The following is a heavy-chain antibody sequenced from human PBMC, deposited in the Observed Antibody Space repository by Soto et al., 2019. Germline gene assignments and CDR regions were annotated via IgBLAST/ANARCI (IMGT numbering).Heavy chain of an antibody. J-gene: IGHJ6*02. CDR1: GGTTSSYY. V-gene: IGHV4-59*12. Sequence: PSETLSLTCSVSGGTTSSYYWSWIRQPPGKGLEWIGYIYSRGTTSYNPSLKSRATILVDTSKNQFSLRLTSVTATDTAVYYCATGRISRGLDVWGQGTTVTVSS. CDR3: ATGRISRGLDV. CDR2: IYSRGTT.